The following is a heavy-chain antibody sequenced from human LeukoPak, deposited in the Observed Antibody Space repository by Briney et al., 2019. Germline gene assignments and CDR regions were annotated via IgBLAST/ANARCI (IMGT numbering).Heavy chain of an antibody. CDR2: ISTDGRST. V-gene: IGHV3-64*04. D-gene: IGHD1-1*01. CDR1: GFTFINYP. J-gene: IGHJ4*02. Sequence: GGSLRLSCSASGFTFINYPMHWVRQAPGKGLEYVSSISTDGRSTYYADSVKGRFTISRDNSKNALLLQMNGLRAEDTAVYYCATRGRTATKYFESWGQGTLVTVSS. CDR3: ATRGRTATKYFES.